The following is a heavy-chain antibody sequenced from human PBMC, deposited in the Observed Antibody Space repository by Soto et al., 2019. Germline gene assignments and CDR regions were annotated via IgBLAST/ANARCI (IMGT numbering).Heavy chain of an antibody. Sequence: QVQLVQSGAEVKKPGSSVKDSCKASGGTFSSYTISWVRRAPGQGLEWMGRIIPILGIANYAQKFQGRVTITADKSTSTAYMELSSLRSEDTAVYYCARDYGDYGGPWGQGTLVTVSS. V-gene: IGHV1-69*08. J-gene: IGHJ5*02. CDR3: ARDYGDYGGP. D-gene: IGHD4-17*01. CDR1: GGTFSSYT. CDR2: IIPILGIA.